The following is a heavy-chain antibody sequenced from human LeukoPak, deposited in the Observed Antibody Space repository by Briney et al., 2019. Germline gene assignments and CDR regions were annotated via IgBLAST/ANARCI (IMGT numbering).Heavy chain of an antibody. Sequence: PGGSLRLSCAASGFTFDDYAMHWVRQAPGKGLEWVSLISWDGGRTYYADSAKGRFTISRDNSKNSLYLQMNSLRAEDTASYYCAKDIGSGSYYHFDYWGQGTLVTVSS. CDR3: AKDIGSGSYYHFDY. J-gene: IGHJ4*02. CDR1: GFTFDDYA. CDR2: ISWDGGRT. V-gene: IGHV3-43D*03. D-gene: IGHD1-26*01.